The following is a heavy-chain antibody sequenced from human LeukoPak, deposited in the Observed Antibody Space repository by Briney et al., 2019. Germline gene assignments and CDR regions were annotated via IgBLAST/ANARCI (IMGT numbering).Heavy chain of an antibody. V-gene: IGHV3-30*18. J-gene: IGHJ6*02. CDR1: GFTFSSYG. CDR2: ISYDVSNK. CDR3: AKERLKSSSWYTWTYYYGMDV. D-gene: IGHD6-13*01. Sequence: GGSLRLSCAASGFTFSSYGMHWVRQAPGKGLEWVAVISYDVSNKYYADSVKGRFTISRDNSKNTLYLQMNSLRAEDTAVYYCAKERLKSSSWYTWTYYYGMDVWGQGTTVTVSS.